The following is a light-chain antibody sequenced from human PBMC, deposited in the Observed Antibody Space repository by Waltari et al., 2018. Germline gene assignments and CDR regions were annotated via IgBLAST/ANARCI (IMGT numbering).Light chain of an antibody. CDR3: NSYSSGSFVI. CDR1: SSDVRAYHY. CDR2: YVR. J-gene: IGLJ2*01. Sequence: QSALTQPASVSGSPGQSITIPCTGPSSDVRAYHYVPWFQHYPGKAPTPILYYVRSRPSGISNRFSGSKSGNTASLTISGLQTEDEAEYYCNSYSSGSFVIFGGGTKLTVV. V-gene: IGLV2-14*03.